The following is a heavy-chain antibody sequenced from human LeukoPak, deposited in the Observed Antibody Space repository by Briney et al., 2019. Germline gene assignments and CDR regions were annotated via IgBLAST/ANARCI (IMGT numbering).Heavy chain of an antibody. Sequence: GGSLRLSCAASGFTFSSYSMNWVRQAPGKGLEWVSYISSSSSTIYYADPVKGRFTISRDNAKNSLYLQMNSLRAEDTAVYYCARDMCSSTSCPNYYYMDVWGKGTTVTVSS. CDR2: ISSSSSTI. V-gene: IGHV3-48*01. CDR1: GFTFSSYS. CDR3: ARDMCSSTSCPNYYYMDV. D-gene: IGHD2-2*01. J-gene: IGHJ6*03.